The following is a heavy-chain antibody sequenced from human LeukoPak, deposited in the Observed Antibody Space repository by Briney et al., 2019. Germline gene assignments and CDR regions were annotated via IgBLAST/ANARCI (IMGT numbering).Heavy chain of an antibody. CDR3: ARRREGEYYFDY. CDR1: GGSISSYY. Sequence: SETLSLTCTVSGGSISSYYWSWIRQPPGKGLEWIGYIYYSGSTNYNPSLKSRVTISVDTSKNQFSLKLSSVTAADTAVYYCARRREGEYYFDYWRQGTLVTVSS. CDR2: IYYSGST. V-gene: IGHV4-59*08. J-gene: IGHJ4*02. D-gene: IGHD3-16*01.